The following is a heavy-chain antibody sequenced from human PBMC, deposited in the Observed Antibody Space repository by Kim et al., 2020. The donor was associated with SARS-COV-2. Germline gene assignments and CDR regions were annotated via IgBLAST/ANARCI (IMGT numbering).Heavy chain of an antibody. J-gene: IGHJ6*02. CDR3: ASRWFGELYYYYGMDV. CDR1: GGSISSSSYY. Sequence: SETLSLTCTVSGGSISSSSYYWGWIRQPPGKGLEWIGSIYYSGSTYYNPSLKSRVTISVDTSKNQFSLKLSSVTAADTAVYYCASRWFGELYYYYGMDVWGQGTTVTVSS. D-gene: IGHD3-10*01. V-gene: IGHV4-39*07. CDR2: IYYSGST.